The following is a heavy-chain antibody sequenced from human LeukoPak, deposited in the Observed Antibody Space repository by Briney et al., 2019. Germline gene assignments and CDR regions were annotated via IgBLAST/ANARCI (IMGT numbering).Heavy chain of an antibody. J-gene: IGHJ5*02. D-gene: IGHD3-3*01. CDR1: GFTFKSYA. Sequence: PGGSLRLPCAASGFTFKSYAMTWVRQAPGKGLEWVSAIGGGGDKVFYADSAKGRFTISRDNSKQTLFLQMNSLGAADTAVYYCAKVSSGEHTFWSDFSQDKWFDPWGLGTLVTVAS. CDR2: IGGGGDKV. CDR3: AKVSSGEHTFWSDFSQDKWFDP. V-gene: IGHV3-23*01.